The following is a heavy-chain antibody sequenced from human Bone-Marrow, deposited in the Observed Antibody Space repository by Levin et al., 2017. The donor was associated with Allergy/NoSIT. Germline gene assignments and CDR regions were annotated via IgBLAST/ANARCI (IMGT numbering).Heavy chain of an antibody. Sequence: ESGPTLVKPTQTLTLTCTFSGFSLRTSGVGVAWIRPPPGKALEWLALIYWDGDERYSASLDNRLTITKDTYNNQVVLTMTNMDPVDTGTYYCAHSGRNRDTYDVGVWAWFDPWGPGTLVTVSS. CDR2: IYWDGDE. CDR3: AHSGRNRDTYDVGVWAWFDP. D-gene: IGHD3-16*01. V-gene: IGHV2-5*02. CDR1: GFSLRTSGVG. J-gene: IGHJ5*02.